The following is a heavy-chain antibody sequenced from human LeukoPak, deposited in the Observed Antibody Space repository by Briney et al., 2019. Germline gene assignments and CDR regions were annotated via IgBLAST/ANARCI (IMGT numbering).Heavy chain of an antibody. J-gene: IGHJ4*02. V-gene: IGHV4-61*01. Sequence: SETLSLTCTVSGGSISSGSYYCSWIRQPPGKGLEWIGYIYYSGSTNYNPSLKSRVTISVDTSKNQFSLKLSSVTAADTAVYYCAGAPDYYDPVVVMVRGQGTLVTVSS. D-gene: IGHD3-22*01. CDR1: GGSISSGSYY. CDR2: IYYSGST. CDR3: AGAPDYYDPVVVMV.